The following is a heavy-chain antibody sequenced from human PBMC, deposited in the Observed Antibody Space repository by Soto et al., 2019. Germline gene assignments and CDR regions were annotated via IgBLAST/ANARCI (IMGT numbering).Heavy chain of an antibody. CDR3: ARDRDYARPFDY. CDR2: ISSSGSTI. CDR1: GFTFSDYY. J-gene: IGHJ4*01. V-gene: IGHV3-11*01. D-gene: IGHD4-17*01. Sequence: QVQLVESGGGLVKPGGSLRLSCAASGFTFSDYYMSWIRQAPGKGLEWVSYISSSGSTIYYADSVKGRFTISRDNAKNSQYLQMNILRAEDTAVYHCARDRDYARPFDYCAHGTLVTVSS.